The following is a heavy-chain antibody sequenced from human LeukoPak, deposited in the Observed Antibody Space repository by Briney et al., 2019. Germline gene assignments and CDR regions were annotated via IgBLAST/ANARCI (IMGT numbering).Heavy chain of an antibody. CDR2: IKQDGSEK. V-gene: IGHV3-7*01. CDR1: GFTFSSYW. CDR3: AREACSGGSCYSDY. J-gene: IGHJ4*02. Sequence: GGSLRLSCAASGFTFSSYWMSWVRQAPGKGLEWVANIKQDGSEKYYVDSVKGRFTISRDNAKNSLYLQMNSLRAEDTAVYYCAREACSGGSCYSDYWGQGTLVTVSS. D-gene: IGHD2-15*01.